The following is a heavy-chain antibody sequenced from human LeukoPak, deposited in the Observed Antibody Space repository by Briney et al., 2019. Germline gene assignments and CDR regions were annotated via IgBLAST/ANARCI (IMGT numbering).Heavy chain of an antibody. Sequence: GGSLRLSCAASGFTFSSYWMSWVRQAPGKGLEWVANIKQDGSEKYYVDSVKGRFTISRDNAKNSLYLQMNSLRAEDTAVYYCARDSEDSYYDFWSGSYYYYYYYMDVWGKGTTVTVSS. CDR1: GFTFSSYW. CDR3: ARDSEDSYYDFWSGSYYYYYYYMDV. V-gene: IGHV3-7*01. J-gene: IGHJ6*03. D-gene: IGHD3-3*01. CDR2: IKQDGSEK.